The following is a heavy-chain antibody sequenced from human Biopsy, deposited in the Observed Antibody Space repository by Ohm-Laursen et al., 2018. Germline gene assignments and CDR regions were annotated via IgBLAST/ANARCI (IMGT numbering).Heavy chain of an antibody. CDR3: AKDQLHTTSSVGAAFEI. V-gene: IGHV1-69*06. J-gene: IGHJ3*02. D-gene: IGHD1-7*01. CDR2: IIPIFNTP. Sequence: SVKVSCKVSGDRFSNYPISWVRQAPGQGLEWMGGIIPIFNTPKYAQRFQGRVTVTADTSTNTVYMDLSSLRSEDTAVYYCAKDQLHTTSSVGAAFEIWGPGTLVTVS. CDR1: GDRFSNYP.